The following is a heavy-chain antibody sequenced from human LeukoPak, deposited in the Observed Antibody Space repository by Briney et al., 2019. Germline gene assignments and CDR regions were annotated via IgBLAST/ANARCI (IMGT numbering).Heavy chain of an antibody. CDR2: IIPIFGIA. CDR1: GGTFSSYA. J-gene: IGHJ5*02. CDR3: ARDSITMVRGVTQEGWFDP. V-gene: IGHV1-69*04. D-gene: IGHD3-10*01. Sequence: SVKVSCKASGGTFSSYAISWVRQAPGQGLEWMGRIIPIFGIANYAQKFQGRVTITADKSTSTAYMELSSLRSEDTAVYYCARDSITMVRGVTQEGWFDPWGQGTLVTVSS.